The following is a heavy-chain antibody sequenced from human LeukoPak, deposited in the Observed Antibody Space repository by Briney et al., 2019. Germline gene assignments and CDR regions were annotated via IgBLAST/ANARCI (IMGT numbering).Heavy chain of an antibody. D-gene: IGHD3-16*01. Sequence: SQTLSLTCTVSGGSISSYYWSWIRQPLGKGLEWIGYIFYSGGTNYNPSLKSRVTISVDTSKNQFSLKLSSVTAADTAVYYCARLFSFPLRAPFDPWGQGTLVTVSS. CDR3: ARLFSFPLRAPFDP. CDR1: GGSISSYY. V-gene: IGHV4-59*01. CDR2: IFYSGGT. J-gene: IGHJ5*02.